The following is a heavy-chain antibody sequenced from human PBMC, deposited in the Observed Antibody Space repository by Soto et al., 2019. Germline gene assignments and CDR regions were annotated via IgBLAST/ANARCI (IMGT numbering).Heavy chain of an antibody. J-gene: IGHJ6*02. CDR3: ARVFDYVWGSSIGVLDYGMDV. V-gene: IGHV3-7*01. Sequence: PGGSLRLSCAASGFTFSSYWMSWVRQAPGKGLEWVANIKQDGSEKYYVDSVKGRFTISRDNAKNSLYLQMNSLRAEDTAVYYCARVFDYVWGSSIGVLDYGMDVWGQGTTVTVSS. CDR2: IKQDGSEK. D-gene: IGHD3-16*01. CDR1: GFTFSSYW.